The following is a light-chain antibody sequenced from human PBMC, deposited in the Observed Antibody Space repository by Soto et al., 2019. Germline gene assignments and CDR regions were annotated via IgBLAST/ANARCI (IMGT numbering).Light chain of an antibody. Sequence: SFVLTQAPSVSVAPGQTANITGGGTNIETKAVHWYRQKSGQAPVVVLYDDSDRPAGIPERFSGSNSGNTATLSISRVEAGDEADYYCQVWDHSSGVVFGGGTKLTVL. CDR1: NIETKA. CDR2: DDS. CDR3: QVWDHSSGVV. V-gene: IGLV3-21*02. J-gene: IGLJ2*01.